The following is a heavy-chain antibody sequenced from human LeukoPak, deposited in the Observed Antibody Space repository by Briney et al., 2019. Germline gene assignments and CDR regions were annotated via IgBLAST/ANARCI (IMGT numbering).Heavy chain of an antibody. D-gene: IGHD4-17*01. CDR1: GFTFSSYA. J-gene: IGHJ6*02. CDR3: AREYGDYGNQPSHYYYYYGMDV. Sequence: GRYLRLYCAASGFTFSSYAMHWLRQAPGKGLEWVAVISYDGSNKYYADSVKGRFTISRDNSKNTLYLQMNSLRAEDTAVYYCAREYGDYGNQPSHYYYYYGMDVWGQGTTVTVSS. CDR2: ISYDGSNK. V-gene: IGHV3-30-3*01.